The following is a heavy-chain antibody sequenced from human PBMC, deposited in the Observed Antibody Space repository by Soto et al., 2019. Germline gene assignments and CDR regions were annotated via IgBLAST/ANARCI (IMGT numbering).Heavy chain of an antibody. V-gene: IGHV1-69*01. CDR2: ILPIFGTS. D-gene: IGHD3-16*01. Sequence: QVQLVQSGAEVKKPASSVKVSCKASGGIFSRHGINWVRQAPGQGLEWMGGILPIFGTSKYAEKFQGRVTITADESTSTVYMHLSSLTSEDTGVDFCARSHGGEFQLRYGLDVWGQGTMVTVSS. J-gene: IGHJ3*01. CDR3: ARSHGGEFQLRYGLDV. CDR1: GGIFSRHG.